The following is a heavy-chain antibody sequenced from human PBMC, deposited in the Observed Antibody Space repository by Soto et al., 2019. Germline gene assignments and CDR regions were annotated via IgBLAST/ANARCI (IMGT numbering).Heavy chain of an antibody. Sequence: GGSLRLSCAASGFTFSSYAMSWVRQAPGKGLEWVSAISGSGGSTYYADSVKGRFTIPRDNSKNTLYLQMNSLRAEDTAVYYCAKDRRYYDSSGYYYFDYWGQGTLVTVSS. CDR3: AKDRRYYDSSGYYYFDY. V-gene: IGHV3-23*01. J-gene: IGHJ4*02. D-gene: IGHD3-22*01. CDR2: ISGSGGST. CDR1: GFTFSSYA.